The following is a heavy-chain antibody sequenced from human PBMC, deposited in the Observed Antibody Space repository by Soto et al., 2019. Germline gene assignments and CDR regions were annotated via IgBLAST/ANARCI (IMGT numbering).Heavy chain of an antibody. J-gene: IGHJ6*02. V-gene: IGHV4-39*01. CDR3: ARQGRNTRIVLIKHYATDF. Sequence: KTSETLSLTXTVSSGTISSRSHYWAWIRQPPGKGLEWIGVIDDSGSTHYSESLKSRVTISVDTSKNQFSLKVSSVTATDTAVYYCARQGRNTRIVLIKHYATDFWGQGTAVTVSS. D-gene: IGHD1-1*01. CDR1: SGTISSRSHY. CDR2: IDDSGST.